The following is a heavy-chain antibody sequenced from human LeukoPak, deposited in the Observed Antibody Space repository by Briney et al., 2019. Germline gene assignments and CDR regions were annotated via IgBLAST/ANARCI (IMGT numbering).Heavy chain of an antibody. D-gene: IGHD3-22*01. Sequence: PGGSLRLSCAASGFTFDDYGMSWVRQAPGKGLEWVSGINWNGGSTGYADSVKGRFTISRDNAKNSLYLQMNSLRAEDTALYYCARDYDSSGYPYYYYYMDVWRKGTTVTVSS. CDR1: GFTFDDYG. J-gene: IGHJ6*03. V-gene: IGHV3-20*04. CDR3: ARDYDSSGYPYYYYYMDV. CDR2: INWNGGST.